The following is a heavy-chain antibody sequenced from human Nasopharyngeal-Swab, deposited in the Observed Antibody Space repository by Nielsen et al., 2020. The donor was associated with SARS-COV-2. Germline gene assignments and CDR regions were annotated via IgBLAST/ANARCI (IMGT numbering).Heavy chain of an antibody. V-gene: IGHV1-69*13. D-gene: IGHD3-3*01. CDR1: GCPFSTNA. CDR2: ILPIVGTP. Sequence: SVKVSCKVSGCPFSTNAISWVRQAPGQGLEWMGGILPIVGTPNYSQKFQGRVTITADESTTTAYMELSILTSQDTAVYYCARDLEGAEASDYWGQGTLITVSS. J-gene: IGHJ4*02. CDR3: ARDLEGAEASDY.